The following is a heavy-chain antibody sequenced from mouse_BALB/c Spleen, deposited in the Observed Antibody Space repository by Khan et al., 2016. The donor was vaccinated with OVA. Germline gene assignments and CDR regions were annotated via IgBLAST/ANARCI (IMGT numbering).Heavy chain of an antibody. CDR2: INPSSDYT. V-gene: IGHV1-4*01. CDR3: ASRHLGPYFDY. Sequence: QVQLQQSGAELARPGASVKMSCKASGYTFTSYTMHWVKQRPGQGPEWIGYINPSSDYTNYNQNFKDKATLTADKSSSTAYMQLSSLTSEDSAVYCCASRHLGPYFDYWGQGTTLTVSS. D-gene: IGHD3-2*01. CDR1: GYTFTSYT. J-gene: IGHJ2*01.